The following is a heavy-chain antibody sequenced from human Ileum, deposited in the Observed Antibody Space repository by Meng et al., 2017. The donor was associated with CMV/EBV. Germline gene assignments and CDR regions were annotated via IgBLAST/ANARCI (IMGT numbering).Heavy chain of an antibody. CDR3: AKRTVVVPAALGPREYYFDR. V-gene: IGHV3-30*02. CDR1: GIIISDSG. CDR2: IRYDGSNK. Sequence: GESLKISCAASGIIISDSGMNWVRQTPDKGLDWVAFIRYDGSNKYYADSVKGRFTISRDNSKNTLYLQMNSLRAEDTAVYYCAKRTVVVPAALGPREYYFDRWGQGTLVTVSS. D-gene: IGHD2-2*01. J-gene: IGHJ4*02.